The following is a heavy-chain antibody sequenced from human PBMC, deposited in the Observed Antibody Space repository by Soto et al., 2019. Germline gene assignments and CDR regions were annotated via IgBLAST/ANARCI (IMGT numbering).Heavy chain of an antibody. CDR1: GGSISTVGHY. CDR2: IYHTGST. Sequence: SETLSLTCSVSGGSISTVGHYWTWIRQPPGKGLEWIGSIYHTGSTYYSKSPRSRLTMSVDTSKNQFSLKLSSVTAADTAVYYCARAQNTYYYGSGAESPYFDYWGQGTLVTVSS. CDR3: ARAQNTYYYGSGAESPYFDY. J-gene: IGHJ4*02. D-gene: IGHD3-10*01. V-gene: IGHV4-61*08.